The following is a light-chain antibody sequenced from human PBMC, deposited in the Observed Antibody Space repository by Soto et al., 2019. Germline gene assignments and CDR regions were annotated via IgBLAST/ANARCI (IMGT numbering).Light chain of an antibody. CDR2: GNN. V-gene: IGLV1-40*01. CDR3: QSYDSSLSAVV. Sequence: QSVLTQPPSVSGAPGQRVTISCTGSSSNIGANYDVQWYQQLPGTAPRLLIYGNNNRPSGVPDRISGSKSGTSASLAITGLQAEDEGHNYCQSYDSSLSAVVFGGGTKLTVL. J-gene: IGLJ2*01. CDR1: SSNIGANYD.